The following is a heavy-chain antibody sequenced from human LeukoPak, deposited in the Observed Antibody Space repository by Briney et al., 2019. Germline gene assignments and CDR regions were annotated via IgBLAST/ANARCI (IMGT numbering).Heavy chain of an antibody. J-gene: IGHJ6*02. V-gene: IGHV4-34*01. CDR1: GGSFSGYY. CDR2: INHSGST. CDR3: ASLPQSYYGMDV. Sequence: SETLSLTCAVYGGSFSGYYWSWIRQPPGKGLEWIGEINHSGSTNYNPSLKSRVTISVDTSKNQFSLKLSSVTAADTAVYYCASLPQSYYGMDVWGQGTTVTVSS.